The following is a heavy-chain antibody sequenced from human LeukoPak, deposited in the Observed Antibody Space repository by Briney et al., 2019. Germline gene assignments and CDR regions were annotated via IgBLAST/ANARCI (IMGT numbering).Heavy chain of an antibody. Sequence: GRSLRLSCAASGFTFSSYAMHWVRQAPGKGLEWVAVISYDGSNKYYADSVKGRFTISRDNSKNTLYLQMNSLRAEDTAVYYCAKDLFLWYFDLWGRGTLVIVSP. CDR1: GFTFSSYA. J-gene: IGHJ2*01. CDR2: ISYDGSNK. CDR3: AKDLFLWYFDL. D-gene: IGHD2-21*01. V-gene: IGHV3-30-3*01.